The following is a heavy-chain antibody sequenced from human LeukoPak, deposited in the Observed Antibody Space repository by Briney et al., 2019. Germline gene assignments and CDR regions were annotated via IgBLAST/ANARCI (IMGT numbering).Heavy chain of an antibody. CDR2: INHSGST. CDR1: GGSFSGYY. J-gene: IGHJ4*02. D-gene: IGHD6-13*01. Sequence: SETLSLTCAVYGGSFSGYYWSWIRQPPGKGLEWIGEINHSGSTHYNPSLKSRVTISVDTSKNQFSLKLSSVTAADTAVYYCARGNSRPFDYWGQGTLVTVSS. V-gene: IGHV4-34*01. CDR3: ARGNSRPFDY.